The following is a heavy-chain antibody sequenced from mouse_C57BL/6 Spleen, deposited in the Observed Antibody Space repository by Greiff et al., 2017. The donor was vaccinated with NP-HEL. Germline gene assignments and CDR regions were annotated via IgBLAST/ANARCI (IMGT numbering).Heavy chain of an antibody. Sequence: EVKLVESGGGLVKPGGSLKLSCAASGFTFSSYTMSWVRQTPEKRLEWVATISGGGGNTYYPDSVKGRFTISRDNAKNTLYLQMSSLRSEDTALYYCARHGNHWYFDVWGTGTTVTVSS. J-gene: IGHJ1*03. V-gene: IGHV5-9*01. CDR2: ISGGGGNT. CDR1: GFTFSSYT. D-gene: IGHD2-1*01. CDR3: ARHGNHWYFDV.